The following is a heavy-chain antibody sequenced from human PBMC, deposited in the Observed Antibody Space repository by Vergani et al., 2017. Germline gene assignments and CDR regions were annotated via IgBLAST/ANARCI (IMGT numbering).Heavy chain of an antibody. V-gene: IGHV3-21*01. Sequence: EVQLVESGGGLVKPGGSLRLSCAAFGFTFSSYSMNWVRQAPGKGLEWVSSISSSSSYICYADSVKGRFTISRDNAKNSLYLQMNSLRAEDTAVYYCARDPGVEPYYYYYYMDVWGKGTTVTVSS. CDR1: GFTFSSYS. CDR2: ISSSSSYI. J-gene: IGHJ6*03. D-gene: IGHD1-1*01. CDR3: ARDPGVEPYYYYYYMDV.